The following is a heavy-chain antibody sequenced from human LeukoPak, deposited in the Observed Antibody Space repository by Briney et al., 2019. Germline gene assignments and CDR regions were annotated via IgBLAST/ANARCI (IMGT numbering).Heavy chain of an antibody. CDR1: GGSFSSYY. V-gene: IGHV4-59*01. CDR2: IYYSGST. D-gene: IGHD3-10*01. J-gene: IGHJ5*02. CDR3: ARERVQGITMVRGVFDP. Sequence: SETLSLTCAVYGGSFSSYYWSWIRQPPGKGLEWIGYIYYSGSTNYNPSLKSRVTISVDTSKNQFSLKLSSVTAADTAVYYCARERVQGITMVRGVFDPWGQGTLVTVSS.